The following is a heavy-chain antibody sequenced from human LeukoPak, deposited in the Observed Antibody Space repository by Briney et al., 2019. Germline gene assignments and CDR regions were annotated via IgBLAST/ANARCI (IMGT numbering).Heavy chain of an antibody. CDR1: GGSLSGYY. CDR3: ARIAVAGYFDY. D-gene: IGHD6-19*01. V-gene: IGHV4-34*01. CDR2: INHSGST. Sequence: SETLSLTCAVYGGSLSGYYWSWIRQPPGKGLEWIGEINHSGSTNYNPSLKSRVTISVDTSKNQFSLKLSSVTAADTAVYYCARIAVAGYFDYWGQGTLVTVSS. J-gene: IGHJ4*02.